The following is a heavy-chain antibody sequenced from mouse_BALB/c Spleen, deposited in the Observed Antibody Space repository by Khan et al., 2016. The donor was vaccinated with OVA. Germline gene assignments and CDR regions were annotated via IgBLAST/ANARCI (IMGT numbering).Heavy chain of an antibody. CDR1: GYTFSSYW. CDR3: ARSYYYGSSTWFAY. V-gene: IGHV1-69*02. D-gene: IGHD1-1*01. J-gene: IGHJ3*01. CDR2: IDPSDSPT. Sequence: QVQLQQPGAELVKPGASVKLSCKASGYTFSSYWMHWVKQRPGQGLEWIGEIDPSDSPTNYNQKFKGKATLNVENSSRPAYMHRSSLTSYDSAVYYCARSYYYGSSTWFAYWGQGTLVTVSA.